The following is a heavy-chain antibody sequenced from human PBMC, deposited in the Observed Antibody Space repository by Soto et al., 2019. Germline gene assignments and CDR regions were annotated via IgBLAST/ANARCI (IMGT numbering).Heavy chain of an antibody. CDR2: IIPIFGTA. J-gene: IGHJ4*02. Sequence: SVKVSCKASGGTFSSYAISWVRQAPGQGLEWMGGIIPIFGTANYAQKFQGRVTITADESTSTAYMELSSLRSEDTAVYYCARDLSSSGWFDYWGQGTLVTVSS. D-gene: IGHD6-19*01. V-gene: IGHV1-69*13. CDR1: GGTFSSYA. CDR3: ARDLSSSGWFDY.